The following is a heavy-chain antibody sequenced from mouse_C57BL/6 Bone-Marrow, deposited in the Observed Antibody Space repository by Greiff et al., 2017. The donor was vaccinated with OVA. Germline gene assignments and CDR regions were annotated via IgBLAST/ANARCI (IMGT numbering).Heavy chain of an antibody. D-gene: IGHD1-1*01. CDR2: IDHHSGGT. Sequence: VQLPPPGAELVKPGASVKLSCQASGYTFTRYWMHWVTPSPGRGLEWVGRIDHHSGGTKYIEKFKRKAPLTVDNPTSTAFMQLSRLTAEDAAVYCCARSGVLRGFAYWGQGTLVTVSA. CDR3: ARSGVLRGFAY. CDR1: GYTFTRYW. V-gene: IGHV1-72*01. J-gene: IGHJ3*01.